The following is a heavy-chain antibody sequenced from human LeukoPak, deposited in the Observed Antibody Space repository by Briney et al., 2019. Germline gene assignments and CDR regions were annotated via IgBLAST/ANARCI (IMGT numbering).Heavy chain of an antibody. J-gene: IGHJ5*02. CDR2: INPHTGGT. V-gene: IGHV1-2*06. D-gene: IGHD6-19*01. Sequence: ASVKVSCKASGYTFTGYYMHWVRQAPGQGLEWMGRINPHTGGTNSAQKFQGRVTMTRDTSISTAYMELSRLRSDDTAVYYCARAKGAVDHNWFDPWGQGTLVTVSS. CDR1: GYTFTGYY. CDR3: ARAKGAVDHNWFDP.